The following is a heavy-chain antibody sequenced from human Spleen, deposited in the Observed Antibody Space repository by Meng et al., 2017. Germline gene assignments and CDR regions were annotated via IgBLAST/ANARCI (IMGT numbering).Heavy chain of an antibody. J-gene: IGHJ4*02. CDR1: GYTFPDYW. V-gene: IGHV1-69*06. CDR2: IIPNFGTA. CDR3: ARGADDYSNYFDY. Sequence: QGQLVQSGAEVKKPGASVKVSCKASGYTFPDYWLHWVRQAPGQGLEWMGGIIPNFGTAKYAQKFQGRVTFTADTSTRTVYMDLSSLRSEDTAVYYCARGADDYSNYFDYWGQGTLVTVSS. D-gene: IGHD4-11*01.